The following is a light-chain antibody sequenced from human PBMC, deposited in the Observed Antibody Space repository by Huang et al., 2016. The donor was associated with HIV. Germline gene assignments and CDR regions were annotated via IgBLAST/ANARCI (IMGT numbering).Light chain of an antibody. CDR1: QSISSV. V-gene: IGKV3-11*01. Sequence: EVVLTQSPATLSLSPGERGTLSCGASQSISSVAWYQQRPGQAPRRLIYDSSRRATGIPARFSGSGSGTDFTLTINSLEPEDFAVYYCQQRGKWLTFGGGTKVEIK. J-gene: IGKJ4*01. CDR2: DSS. CDR3: QQRGKWLT.